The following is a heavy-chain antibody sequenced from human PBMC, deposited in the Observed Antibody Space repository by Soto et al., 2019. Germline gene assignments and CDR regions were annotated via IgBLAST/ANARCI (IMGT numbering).Heavy chain of an antibody. Sequence: SETLSLTCTVSGDSVSIGSYFWSWIRQPPGRGLEWIGYISYSGRAKYIPFLNSRVTISLDTSKNQFSLKLTSVSAADTAVYYCAKVGWGGDCWGQGTQVTVSS. CDR3: AKVGWGGDC. CDR1: GDSVSIGSYF. V-gene: IGHV4-61*01. CDR2: ISYSGRA. D-gene: IGHD7-27*01. J-gene: IGHJ4*02.